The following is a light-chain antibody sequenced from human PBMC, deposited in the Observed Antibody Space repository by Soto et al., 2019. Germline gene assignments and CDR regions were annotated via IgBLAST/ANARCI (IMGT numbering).Light chain of an antibody. CDR1: QAVNPW. V-gene: IGKV1-5*03. J-gene: IGKJ1*01. CDR2: KTS. CDR3: QQYYSRES. Sequence: DIQITQSPSVVSASVGDTVTITCRASQAVNPWLAWHQQKPGRVPRVLIYKTSDLENGVPSRFSGSGSGTEFTLTISNLQPADFATYYCQQYYSRESFGQGTKV.